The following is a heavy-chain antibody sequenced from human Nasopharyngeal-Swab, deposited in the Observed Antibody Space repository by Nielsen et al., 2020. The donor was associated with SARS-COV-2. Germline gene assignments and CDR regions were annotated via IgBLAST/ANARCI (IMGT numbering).Heavy chain of an antibody. D-gene: IGHD5-18*01. CDR1: GGTFSSYA. CDR2: IIPIFGTA. J-gene: IGHJ6*02. V-gene: IGHV1-69*05. CDR3: ASEDTAMEYYYYGMDV. Sequence: SVKVSCKASGGTFSSYAISWVRQAPGQGLEWMGGIIPIFGTANYAQKFQGRVTMTRDTSISTAYMELSRLRSDDTAVYYCASEDTAMEYYYYGMDVWGQGTTVTVSS.